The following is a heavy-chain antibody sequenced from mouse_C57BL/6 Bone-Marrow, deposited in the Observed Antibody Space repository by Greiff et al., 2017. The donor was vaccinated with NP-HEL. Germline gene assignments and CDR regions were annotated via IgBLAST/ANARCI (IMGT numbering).Heavy chain of an antibody. D-gene: IGHD2-4*01. CDR1: GFTFSDYG. Sequence: EVQLQESGGGLVKPGGSLKLSCAASGFTFSDYGMHWVRQAPEKGLEWVAYISSGSSTIYYADTVKGRFTISRDNAKNTLFLQMTSLRSEDTAMYYCARRSNMITTYAMDDWGKGTSVTVSS. J-gene: IGHJ4*01. CDR2: ISSGSSTI. CDR3: ARRSNMITTYAMDD. V-gene: IGHV5-17*01.